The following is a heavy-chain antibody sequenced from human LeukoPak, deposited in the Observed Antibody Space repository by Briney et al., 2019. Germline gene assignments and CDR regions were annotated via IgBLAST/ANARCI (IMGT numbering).Heavy chain of an antibody. Sequence: PGGSLRLSCAASGFTFSSYSMNWVRQAPGKGLEWVSSISSSSSYIYYADSVKGRFTISRDNAKNSLYLQMNSLRAEDTAVYYCASCRNSYGEGNRTDYWGQGTLVTVSS. CDR2: ISSSSSYI. CDR3: ASCRNSYGEGNRTDY. D-gene: IGHD5-18*01. V-gene: IGHV3-21*01. CDR1: GFTFSSYS. J-gene: IGHJ4*02.